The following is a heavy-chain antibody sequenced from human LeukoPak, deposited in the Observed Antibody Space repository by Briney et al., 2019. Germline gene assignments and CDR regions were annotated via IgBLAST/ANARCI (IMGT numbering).Heavy chain of an antibody. D-gene: IGHD5-18*01. V-gene: IGHV3-11*01. CDR1: GFTFSDYY. J-gene: IGHJ4*02. CDR2: ISSSGSTI. Sequence: GGSLRLSCAASGFTFSDYYMSWIRQAPGKGLEWVSYISSSGSTIYYADSVKGRFTISRDNAKNSLYLQMNSLRAEDTAVYYCASTLSDTATVIDYWGQGTLVTVSS. CDR3: ASTLSDTATVIDY.